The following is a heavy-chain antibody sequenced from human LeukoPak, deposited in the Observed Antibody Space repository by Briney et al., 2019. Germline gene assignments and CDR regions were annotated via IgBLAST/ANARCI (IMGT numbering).Heavy chain of an antibody. CDR1: GYTFTGYY. D-gene: IGHD6-19*01. V-gene: IGHV1-2*06. CDR2: INPNSGGT. J-gene: IGHJ4*02. Sequence: GASVKVSCKASGYTFTGYYMHWVRQAPGQGLEWMGQINPNSGGTNYAQKFQGRVTMTRDTSISTAYMELSRLRSDDTAVYYCAISGYSSGWRGPFDYWGQGTLVTVSS. CDR3: AISGYSSGWRGPFDY.